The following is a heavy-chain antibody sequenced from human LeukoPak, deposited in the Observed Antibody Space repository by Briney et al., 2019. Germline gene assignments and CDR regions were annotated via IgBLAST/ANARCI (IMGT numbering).Heavy chain of an antibody. CDR3: ARDYCSSTSCYTGRRYFDL. J-gene: IGHJ2*01. Sequence: ASVKVSCKASGYTFTSYGISWVRQAPGQGLEWMGWMNPNSGNTGYAQKFQGRVTITRNTSISTAYMELSSLRSEDTAVYCCARDYCSSTSCYTGRRYFDLWGRGTLVTVSS. CDR2: MNPNSGNT. V-gene: IGHV1-8*03. CDR1: GYTFTSYG. D-gene: IGHD2-2*02.